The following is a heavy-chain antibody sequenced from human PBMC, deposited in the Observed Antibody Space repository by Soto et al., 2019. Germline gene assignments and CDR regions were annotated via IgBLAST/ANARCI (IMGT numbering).Heavy chain of an antibody. CDR3: ARDYYDSSGYSWFDP. CDR1: GDSINSYY. D-gene: IGHD3-22*01. V-gene: IGHV4-34*01. Sequence: PSETLSLTCTVSGDSINSYYWSWIRQPPGKGLEWIGEINHSGSTNYNPSLKSRVTISVDTSKNQFSLKLSSVTAADTAVYYCARDYYDSSGYSWFDPWGQGTLVTVSS. J-gene: IGHJ5*02. CDR2: INHSGST.